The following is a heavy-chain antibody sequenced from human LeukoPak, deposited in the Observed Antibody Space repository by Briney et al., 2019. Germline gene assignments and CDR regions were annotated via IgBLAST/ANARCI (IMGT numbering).Heavy chain of an antibody. CDR2: ISWNSGSI. CDR3: ARSTSYSDFWSGYYMAY. Sequence: GRSLRLSCAASGFTFDDYAMHRVRQAPGKGLEWVSGISWNSGSIGYADSVKGRFTISRDNAKNTLYLQMNSLRAEDTAVYYCARSTSYSDFWSGYYMAYWGQGTLVTVSS. D-gene: IGHD3-3*01. V-gene: IGHV3-9*01. CDR1: GFTFDDYA. J-gene: IGHJ4*02.